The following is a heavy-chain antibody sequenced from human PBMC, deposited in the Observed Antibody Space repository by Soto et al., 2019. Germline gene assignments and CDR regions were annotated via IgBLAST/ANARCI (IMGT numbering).Heavy chain of an antibody. CDR2: IYWDDDK. D-gene: IGHD6-19*01. V-gene: IGHV2-5*02. CDR1: GFSLSSTRLA. CDR3: AHIVVAGLGYYFDY. J-gene: IGHJ4*02. Sequence: QITLKESGPTLVKPTQTLTLTCTFSGFSLSSTRLAVGWIRQPPGKALEWLALIYWDDDKRYSPFLKSRLTITKNTSKNPMVLTMSNMDPVDTARYSCAHIVVAGLGYYFDYWGQGTLVTVSS.